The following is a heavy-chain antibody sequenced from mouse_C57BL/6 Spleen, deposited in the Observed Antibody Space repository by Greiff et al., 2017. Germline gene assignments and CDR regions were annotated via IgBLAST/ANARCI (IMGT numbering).Heavy chain of an antibody. Sequence: VKLVESGPGLVAPSQSLSITCTVSGFSLTSYAISWVRQPPGKGLEWLGVIWTGGGTNYNSALKSRLSISKDNSKSQVFLKMNSLQTDDTARYYCARTRYYGSSYGYYAMDYWGQGTSVTVSS. V-gene: IGHV2-9-1*01. CDR3: ARTRYYGSSYGYYAMDY. D-gene: IGHD1-1*01. J-gene: IGHJ4*01. CDR2: IWTGGGT. CDR1: GFSLTSYA.